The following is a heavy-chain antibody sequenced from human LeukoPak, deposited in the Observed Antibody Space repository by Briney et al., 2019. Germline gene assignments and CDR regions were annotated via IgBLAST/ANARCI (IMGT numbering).Heavy chain of an antibody. Sequence: SETLSLTCTVSGGSFSSNYWNWIRQAPGKGLGWIGYIYFGGSTNYSPSLKSRVTISVDTSKSQFSLKLRSVTAADTAVYYCARASTPYAFEIWGQGTMVTVSS. V-gene: IGHV4-59*01. CDR1: GGSFSSNY. J-gene: IGHJ3*02. CDR3: ARASTPYAFEI. CDR2: IYFGGST. D-gene: IGHD1-1*01.